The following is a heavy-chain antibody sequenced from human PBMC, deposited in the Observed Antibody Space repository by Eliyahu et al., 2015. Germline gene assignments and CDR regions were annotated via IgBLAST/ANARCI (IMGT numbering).Heavy chain of an antibody. CDR2: IWYDGSNQ. D-gene: IGHD4-23*01. CDR3: ARDHDYSGNYLEN. V-gene: IGHV3-33*01. CDR1: GFXXSDSA. J-gene: IGHJ4*02. Sequence: QVQLVESGGGVVQPGRSLRLSSAAXGFXXSDSAMHWVRQAPGKGLEWVAIIWYDGSNQYYADSVKGRFTISRDNSKNTVSLQMNNLRGEDTAIYYCARDHDYSGNYLENWGQGILVAVSS.